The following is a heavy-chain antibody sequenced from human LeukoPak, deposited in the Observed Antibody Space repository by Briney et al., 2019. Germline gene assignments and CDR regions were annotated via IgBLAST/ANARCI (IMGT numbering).Heavy chain of an antibody. CDR3: AREISGTFDY. CDR1: GFTFSSYW. D-gene: IGHD5-12*01. CDR2: INLDGTTT. V-gene: IGHV3-74*01. J-gene: IGHJ4*02. Sequence: PGGSLRLSCAASGFTFSSYWMHWVRQAPGKGLVWVSRINLDGTTTTYADSVKGRFTISRDNAKTTLYLHMNSLRAEDTAVYYCAREISGTFDYWGQGALVTVSS.